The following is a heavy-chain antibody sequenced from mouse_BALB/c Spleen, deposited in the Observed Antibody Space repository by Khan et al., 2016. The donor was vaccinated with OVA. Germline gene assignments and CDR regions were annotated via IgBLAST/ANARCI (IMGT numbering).Heavy chain of an antibody. Sequence: HLEESGAELVKPGASVKLSCKASGYTFTSYDINWVRQRPEQGLEWIGWMFPGDGSTKYNENFKGKATLTTDKSSSTAYMQLSRLTSEDSGAYFCARGGYGGFAYWGQGTLVTVSA. CDR3: ARGGYGGFAY. CDR2: MFPGDGST. V-gene: IGHV1-85*01. CDR1: GYTFTSYD. D-gene: IGHD2-14*01. J-gene: IGHJ3*01.